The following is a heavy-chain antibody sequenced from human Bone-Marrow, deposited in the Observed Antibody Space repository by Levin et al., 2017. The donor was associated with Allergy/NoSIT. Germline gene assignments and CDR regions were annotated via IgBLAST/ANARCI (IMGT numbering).Heavy chain of an antibody. J-gene: IGHJ4*02. CDR2: IGSGGGDT. V-gene: IGHV3-11*03. CDR1: GFTFSDYY. Sequence: PGASVKVSCAASGFTFSDYYMTWIRQPPGKGLEWVSYIGSGGGDTKYADSVKGRFTISRDNAKKSLFLQMDSLRVEDTAVYYCARRSSAEYWGQGTLVTVYS. D-gene: IGHD6-6*01. CDR3: ARRSSAEY.